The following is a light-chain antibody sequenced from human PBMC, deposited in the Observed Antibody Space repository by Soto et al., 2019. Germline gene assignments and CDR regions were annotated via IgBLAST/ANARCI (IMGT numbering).Light chain of an antibody. CDR2: AAS. CDR3: QQANSFPPT. V-gene: IGKV1-12*01. CDR1: QGISSW. Sequence: DIQMTQSPSSVSAVVGDTVTITCRASQGISSWLAWYQQKPGKAPQLLIDAASRLQSGVPSRFSGSETGTHFTLTISSLQAEDFANYYCQQANSFPPTVGQGTKVEIK. J-gene: IGKJ1*01.